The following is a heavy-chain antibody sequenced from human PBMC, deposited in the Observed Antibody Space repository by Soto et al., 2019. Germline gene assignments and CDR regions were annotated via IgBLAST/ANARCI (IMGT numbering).Heavy chain of an antibody. D-gene: IGHD6-13*01. CDR1: GYIFTNFG. CDR3: VRDSSSWFYYYYGMDV. CDR2: LSGYNDNT. J-gene: IGHJ6*02. Sequence: QVQLKQSGPEVRKPGASVRVSCKASGYIFTNFGISWVRQAPGQGLEWMGWLSGYNDNTHYAQKLKGRVSMTTDTSTGTAYMDLRSLRSDDTAIYYCVRDSSSWFYYYYGMDVWGQGTTVTVSS. V-gene: IGHV1-18*01.